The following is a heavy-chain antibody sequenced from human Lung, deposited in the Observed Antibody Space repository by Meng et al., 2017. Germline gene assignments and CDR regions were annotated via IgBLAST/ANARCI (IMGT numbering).Heavy chain of an antibody. D-gene: IGHD2-2*01. CDR1: CGSISNYY. CDR3: ARGRNTRDHVFDY. CDR2: IIHRGST. J-gene: IGHJ4*02. Sequence: VRHTQWSAGLLKPSESPSHTCCVSCGSISNYYWRCSRQPPAKGLEGIGEIIHRGSTSYNPSLESRGTISVDTSPNNLSVNMRSVTAADSDAYYCARGRNTRDHVFDYWGQGTLVTVSS. V-gene: IGHV4-34*01.